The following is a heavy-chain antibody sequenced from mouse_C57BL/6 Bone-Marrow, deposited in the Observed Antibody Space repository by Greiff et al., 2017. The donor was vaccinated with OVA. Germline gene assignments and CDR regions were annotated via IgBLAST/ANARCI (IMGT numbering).Heavy chain of an antibody. V-gene: IGHV1-82*01. CDR1: GYAFSSSW. J-gene: IGHJ2*01. Sequence: VKLQESGPELVKPGASVKISCKASGYAFSSSWMNWVKQRPGKGLEWIGRIYPGDGATNYNGKFKGKATLTADKSSSTAYMQLSILTSEDSAVYFCAFYYGEYWGQGTTLTVSS. CDR3: AFYYGEY. D-gene: IGHD2-1*01. CDR2: IYPGDGAT.